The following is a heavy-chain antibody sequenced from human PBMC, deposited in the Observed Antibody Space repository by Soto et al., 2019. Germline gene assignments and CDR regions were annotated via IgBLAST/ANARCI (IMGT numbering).Heavy chain of an antibody. D-gene: IGHD2-21*02. J-gene: IGHJ4*02. V-gene: IGHV4-34*01. CDR1: GGSFSGYY. Sequence: QVQLQQWGAGLLKPSETLSLTCAVYGGSFSGYYWSWIRQPPGKGRELLGEINHSGRTNYNPSLKSPVNISEDTPKNQFSLKLSIVTAADTAVYYCARGREPHDQPYGGNSAGIVFAYWGQGTLVTGSS. CDR3: ARGREPHDQPYGGNSAGIVFAY. CDR2: INHSGRT.